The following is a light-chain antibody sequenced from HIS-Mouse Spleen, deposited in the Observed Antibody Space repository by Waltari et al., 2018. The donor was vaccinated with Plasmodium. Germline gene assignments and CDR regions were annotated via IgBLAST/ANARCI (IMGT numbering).Light chain of an antibody. CDR3: CSYAGSSTNWV. CDR1: SRDAGRYTL. Sequence: QSALTQPASVSGSPGQSSTTSCTGTSRDAGRYTLSSWYQQHPGKAPKLMIYEGSKRPSGVSNRFSGSKSGNTASLTISGLQAEDEADYYCCSYAGSSTNWVFGGGTKLTVL. J-gene: IGLJ3*02. CDR2: EGS. V-gene: IGLV2-23*01.